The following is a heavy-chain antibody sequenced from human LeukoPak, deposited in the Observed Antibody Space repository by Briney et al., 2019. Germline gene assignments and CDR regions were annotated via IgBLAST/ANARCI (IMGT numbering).Heavy chain of an antibody. CDR3: ARVRYGELDV. D-gene: IGHD4-17*01. J-gene: IGHJ6*02. Sequence: GGSLRLSCAASGFTFSSYAMSWVRQAPGKGLEWVSSMSGSGGSTYYADSVKGRFTVSRDDSKNTLYLQMNSLRAEDTAVYYCARVRYGELDVWGQGTTVTVSS. CDR2: MSGSGGST. CDR1: GFTFSSYA. V-gene: IGHV3-23*01.